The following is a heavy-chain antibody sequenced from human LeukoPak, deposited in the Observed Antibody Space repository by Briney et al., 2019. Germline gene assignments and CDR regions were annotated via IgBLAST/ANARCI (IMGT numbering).Heavy chain of an antibody. J-gene: IGHJ5*02. CDR3: ARDPHLLNYYDSSGYYYLAWFDP. CDR2: INAGNGNT. Sequence: ASVKVPCKASGYTFTSYAMHWVRQAPGQRLEWMGWINAGNGNTKYSQKFQGRVTITRDTSASTAYMELSSLRSEDTAVYYCARDPHLLNYYDSSGYYYLAWFDPWGQGTLVTVSS. CDR1: GYTFTSYA. D-gene: IGHD3-22*01. V-gene: IGHV1-3*01.